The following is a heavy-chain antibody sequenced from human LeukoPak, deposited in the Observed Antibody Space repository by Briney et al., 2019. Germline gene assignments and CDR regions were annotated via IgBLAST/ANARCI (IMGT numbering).Heavy chain of an antibody. CDR1: GFTFSSYG. J-gene: IGHJ6*02. CDR2: IWYDGSNK. Sequence: GRSLRLSCAASGFTFSSYGMHWVRQAPGKGLEWVAVIWYDGSNKYYADSVKGRFTISRDNSKNTLYLQMNSLRAEDTAVYCCAGANYYGMDVWGQGTTVTVSS. CDR3: AGANYYGMDV. V-gene: IGHV3-33*01.